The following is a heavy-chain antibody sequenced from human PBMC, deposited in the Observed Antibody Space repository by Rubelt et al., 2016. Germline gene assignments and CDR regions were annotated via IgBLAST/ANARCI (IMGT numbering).Heavy chain of an antibody. J-gene: IGHJ6*02. D-gene: IGHD3-10*01. Sequence: QVQLQQWGAGLLKPSETLSLTCAVFGGYFGDHHWSWIRQPPGKGLEWIGEISPSGSTNYNPSLKSRATISIDTSKNQFSLTLSSVTAAETAVCFCARGRRYYGSGSYFPIDYYYYYGMDVWGQGTTVTVSS. CDR2: ISPSGST. CDR3: ARGRRYYGSGSYFPIDYYYYYGMDV. CDR1: GGYFGDHH. V-gene: IGHV4-34*01.